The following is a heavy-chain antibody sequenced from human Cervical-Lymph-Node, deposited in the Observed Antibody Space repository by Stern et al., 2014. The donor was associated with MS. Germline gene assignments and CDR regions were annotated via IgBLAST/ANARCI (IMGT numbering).Heavy chain of an antibody. CDR3: ARVTHYYDTRGQLDY. CDR1: GYTFTTYG. D-gene: IGHD3-22*01. J-gene: IGHJ4*02. CDR2: INVYKGKT. V-gene: IGHV1-18*01. Sequence: VQLVESGPEVKKPGASVKASCKASGYTFTTYGINWVRQAPGQGLEWMGWINVYKGKTNYAQKLQGRVTMTTDSSTSTAFMELTSLRSDDTAVYYCARVTHYYDTRGQLDYWGQGTLVTVSS.